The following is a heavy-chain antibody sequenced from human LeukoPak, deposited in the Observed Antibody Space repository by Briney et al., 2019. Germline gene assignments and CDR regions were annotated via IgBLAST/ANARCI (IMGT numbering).Heavy chain of an antibody. V-gene: IGHV4-59*08. CDR1: GGSISSYY. D-gene: IGHD3-3*01. Sequence: PSETLSLTCTVSGGSISSYYWSWIRQPPGKGLEWIGYIYYSGSTNYNPSLKSRVTISVDSCKNQCSLKLSSVTAADTAVYYCARLGLGTYYDFCSGSYYFDYWGQGTLVTVSS. CDR2: IYYSGST. CDR3: ARLGLGTYYDFCSGSYYFDY. J-gene: IGHJ4*02.